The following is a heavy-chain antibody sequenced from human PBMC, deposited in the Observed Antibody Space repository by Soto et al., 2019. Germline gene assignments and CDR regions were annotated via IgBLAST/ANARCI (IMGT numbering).Heavy chain of an antibody. V-gene: IGHV3-30*18. J-gene: IGHJ5*02. CDR1: GFTFSSYG. CDR3: AKAATDSSGYYRFDP. CDR2: ISYDGSNK. Sequence: GVSLRLSFAASGFTFSSYGMHWFRQAPGKGLGWVAVISYDGSNKYYADSVKGRFTISRDNSKNTLYLQMNSLRAEDTAVYYCAKAATDSSGYYRFDPWGQGTLVTVS. D-gene: IGHD3-22*01.